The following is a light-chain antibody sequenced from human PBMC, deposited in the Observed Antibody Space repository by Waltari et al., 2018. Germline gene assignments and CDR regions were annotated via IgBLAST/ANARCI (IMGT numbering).Light chain of an antibody. Sequence: QTVVTQEPSLSVSPGGTVTLTCALSSGSLSTTSYATWYQQTPGQAPRTLVYKANARSSGVPDRFSGSILGNTAALTLTVAQAEDESDYYCALYMGSGIWVFGGGTRLTVL. V-gene: IGLV8-61*01. J-gene: IGLJ3*02. CDR1: SGSLSTTSY. CDR2: KAN. CDR3: ALYMGSGIWV.